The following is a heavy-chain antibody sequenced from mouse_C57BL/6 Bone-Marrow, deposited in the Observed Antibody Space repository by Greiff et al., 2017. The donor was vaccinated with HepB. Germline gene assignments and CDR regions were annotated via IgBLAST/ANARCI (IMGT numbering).Heavy chain of an antibody. CDR1: GYTFTSYW. CDR2: IHPNSGST. V-gene: IGHV1-64*01. CDR3: ARGGFITDYDYAMDY. D-gene: IGHD1-1*01. J-gene: IGHJ4*01. Sequence: QVQLQQPGAELVKPGASVKLSCKASGYTFTSYWMHWVKQRPGKGLEWIGMIHPNSGSTNYNEKFKSKATLTVDKSSSTAYMQLSSLTSEDSAVYYGARGGFITDYDYAMDYWGQGTSVTVSS.